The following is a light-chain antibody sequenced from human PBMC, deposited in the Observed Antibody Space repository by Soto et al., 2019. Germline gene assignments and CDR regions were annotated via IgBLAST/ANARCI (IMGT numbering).Light chain of an antibody. J-gene: IGKJ3*01. CDR1: QTVSSN. CDR2: GAS. Sequence: EIVMTQSPATLSVSPGERATLSCRASQTVSSNLAWYQQKPGQAPRLLIYGASTRDTGIPARFSGSGSGTEFTLTIRSLQSEDFAVYYCQQYNDWPPFTFGPGTKVDVK. V-gene: IGKV3-15*01. CDR3: QQYNDWPPFT.